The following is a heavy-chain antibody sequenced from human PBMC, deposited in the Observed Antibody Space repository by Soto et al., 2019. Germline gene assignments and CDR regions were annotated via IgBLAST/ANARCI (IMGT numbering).Heavy chain of an antibody. J-gene: IGHJ4*01. Sequence: GGSLRLSCAASGFTFSSYAMSWVRQAPGKGLEWVAFFYTGRSTYYATSVEGRFTISRDDSRNSISFQMNSLRAEDSAVYYCVASSSSYYFEYWGHGTLVTVSS. V-gene: IGHV3-23*03. CDR2: FYTGRST. CDR1: GFTFSSYA. CDR3: VASSSSYYFEY.